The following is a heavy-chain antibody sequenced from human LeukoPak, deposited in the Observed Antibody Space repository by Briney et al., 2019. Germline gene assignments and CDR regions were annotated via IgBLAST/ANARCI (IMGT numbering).Heavy chain of an antibody. CDR2: IIPILGIA. J-gene: IGHJ5*02. Sequence: SVKVSCRASGGTFSSYTICWVRQAPGQGLEWMGRIIPILGIANYAQKFQGRVTITADKSTSTAYMELSSLRSEDTAVYYYARKIVVQPEGWFDPWGQGTLVTVSS. V-gene: IGHV1-69*02. CDR1: GGTFSSYT. D-gene: IGHD1-1*01. CDR3: ARKIVVQPEGWFDP.